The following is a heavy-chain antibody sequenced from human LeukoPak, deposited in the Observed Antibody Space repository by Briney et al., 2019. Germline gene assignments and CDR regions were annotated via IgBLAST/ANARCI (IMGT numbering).Heavy chain of an antibody. D-gene: IGHD3-10*01. CDR2: IYYSGST. Sequence: LETLSLTCTVSGGSISSYYWSWIRQPPGKGLEWIGYIYYSGSTNYNPSLKSRVTISVDTSKNQFSLKLSSVTAADTAVYYCARGGYGSGSYRNYYYYYGMGVWGQGTTVTVSS. V-gene: IGHV4-59*01. CDR3: ARGGYGSGSYRNYYYYYGMGV. CDR1: GGSISSYY. J-gene: IGHJ6*02.